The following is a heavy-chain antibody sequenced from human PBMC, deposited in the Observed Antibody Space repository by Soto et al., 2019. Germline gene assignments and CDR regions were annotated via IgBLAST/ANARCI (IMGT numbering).Heavy chain of an antibody. V-gene: IGHV3-23*01. J-gene: IGHJ4*02. CDR1: GFTFSSYA. CDR2: ISGSGGST. CDR3: AKAVVVVLVGRYFDY. D-gene: IGHD2-15*01. Sequence: GGSLRLSCAASGFTFSSYAMSWVRQAPGKGLEWVSAISGSGGSTYYADSVKGRFTISRDNSKNTLYLQMNSLRAEDTAVYYCAKAVVVVLVGRYFDYWGQGTLVTVSS.